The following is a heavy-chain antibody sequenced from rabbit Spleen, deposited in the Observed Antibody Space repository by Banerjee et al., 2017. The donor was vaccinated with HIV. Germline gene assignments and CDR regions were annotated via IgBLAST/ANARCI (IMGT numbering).Heavy chain of an antibody. Sequence: QEQLVESGGGLVKPGGSLALTCKASGFSFSSGYYMSWVRQAPGKGLEWIGYIDPIFGSTYYASWVNGRFTISRHNAQNTLYLQLDSLTAADTATYFCLRDRANIGGDYGPYYFDLWGQGTLVTVS. CDR3: LRDRANIGGDYGPYYFDL. CDR1: GFSFSSGYY. CDR2: IDPIFGST. D-gene: IGHD2-1*01. V-gene: IGHV1S43*01. J-gene: IGHJ4*01.